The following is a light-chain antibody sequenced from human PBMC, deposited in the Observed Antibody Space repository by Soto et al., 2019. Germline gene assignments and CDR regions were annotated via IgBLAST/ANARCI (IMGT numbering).Light chain of an antibody. CDR2: INSDGSH. CDR3: QTWGSGIRV. V-gene: IGLV4-69*01. J-gene: IGLJ3*02. Sequence: QLVLTQSPSASASLGASVKLTCTLSSGHRTYAIAWHQQRPEKAPRYLMKINSDGSHNKGDGIPDRFSGSSYGAERYLTISSLQSEDEADYYCQTWGSGIRVFGGGTKLTVL. CDR1: SGHRTYA.